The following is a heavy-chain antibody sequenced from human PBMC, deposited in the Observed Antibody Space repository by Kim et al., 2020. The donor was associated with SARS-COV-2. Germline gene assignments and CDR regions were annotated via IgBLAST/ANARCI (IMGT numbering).Heavy chain of an antibody. Sequence: GGSLRLSCAASGFTFSTYWMHWVRQAPGKGLVWVSRIKTDGSDIKYADSVKGRFTASRDNAKNTLFLQMNCLRAEDTAVYYCVRETAQASYYYMDVWGKG. CDR2: IKTDGSDI. J-gene: IGHJ6*03. CDR3: VRETAQASYYYMDV. CDR1: GFTFSTYW. V-gene: IGHV3-74*01.